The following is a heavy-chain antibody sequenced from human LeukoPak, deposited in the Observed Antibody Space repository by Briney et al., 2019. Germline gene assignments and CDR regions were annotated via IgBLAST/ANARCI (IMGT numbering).Heavy chain of an antibody. J-gene: IGHJ4*02. CDR3: SSSGGHSGESFDY. V-gene: IGHV4-4*07. Sequence: PSETLSLTCTVSGGSISSYSWTWIRQPAGKGLEWVGRIFTSGSTNYNPSLEGRVTIPVDTSKNQFSLKMTSVTAADTAVYYCSSSGGHSGESFDYWGQGTLVTVSS. D-gene: IGHD4-23*01. CDR1: GGSISSYS. CDR2: IFTSGST.